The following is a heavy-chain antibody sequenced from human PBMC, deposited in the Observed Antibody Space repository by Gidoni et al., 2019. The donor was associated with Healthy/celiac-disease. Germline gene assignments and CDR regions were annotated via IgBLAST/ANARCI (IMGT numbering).Heavy chain of an antibody. Sequence: EVQLVESGGGLVQPGGSLRLSCAASGFTVSSYWMSWVRQAPGKGLEWVANIKQDGSEKYYVDSVKGRFTISRDNAKNSLYLKMNSLRAEDTAVYYCARDRGGSGIGAFDIWGQGTMVTVSS. CDR3: ARDRGGSGIGAFDI. CDR1: GFTVSSYW. D-gene: IGHD3-10*01. CDR2: IKQDGSEK. J-gene: IGHJ3*02. V-gene: IGHV3-7*01.